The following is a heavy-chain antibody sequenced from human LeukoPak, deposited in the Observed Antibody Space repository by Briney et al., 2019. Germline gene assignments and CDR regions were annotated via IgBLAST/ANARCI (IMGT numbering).Heavy chain of an antibody. J-gene: IGHJ5*02. Sequence: GESLKISCKGSGYSFTSYWIGWVRQMPGKGLEWMGIIYPGDSDTRYSPSFQGQVTISADKSISTAYLQWSSLKASDTAMYYCARHLFRMVREPVSGFDPWGQGTLVTVSS. CDR2: IYPGDSDT. CDR1: GYSFTSYW. CDR3: ARHLFRMVREPVSGFDP. D-gene: IGHD3-10*01. V-gene: IGHV5-51*01.